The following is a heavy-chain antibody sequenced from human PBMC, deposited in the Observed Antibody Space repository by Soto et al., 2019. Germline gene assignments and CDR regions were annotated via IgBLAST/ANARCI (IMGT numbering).Heavy chain of an antibody. CDR3: ARVERGTATTVVDAFDI. D-gene: IGHD1-1*01. V-gene: IGHV4-61*01. CDR1: GGFVSRGRYY. CDR2: MSHSGRT. J-gene: IGHJ3*02. Sequence: SEALPLTKTGYGGFVSRGRYYLSWIRLHPGKGLEWIGEMSHSGRTHFNPSLKSRVTISVYTSKNQFSLKMSSVTAADTALYYCARVERGTATTVVDAFDIWGPGTMVT.